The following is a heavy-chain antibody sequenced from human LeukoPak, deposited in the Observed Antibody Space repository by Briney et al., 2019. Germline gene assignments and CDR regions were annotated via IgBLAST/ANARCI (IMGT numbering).Heavy chain of an antibody. CDR2: ISYPATT. V-gene: IGHV4-59*08. J-gene: IGHJ6*02. CDR1: GGSVSSYY. Sequence: SETLSLTCTVSGGSVSSYYWSWLRQPPGKGLEWIAYISYPATTNFNPSLKSRVTISVDTSKNQFSLKLSSVTAADTAVYYCARLNQYYYGMDVWGQGTTVTVSS. CDR3: ARLNQYYYGMDV.